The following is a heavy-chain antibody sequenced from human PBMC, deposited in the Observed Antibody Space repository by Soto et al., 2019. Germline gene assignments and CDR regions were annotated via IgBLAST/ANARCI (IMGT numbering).Heavy chain of an antibody. J-gene: IGHJ3*02. CDR1: GYTFTGYY. CDR3: ARERSGWRGFDAFDI. V-gene: IGHV1-2*02. D-gene: IGHD3-22*01. CDR2: INPNSGGT. Sequence: QVQLVQSGAEVKKPGASVKVSCKASGYTFTGYYMHWVRQAPGQGLEWMGWINPNSGGTNYAQKFQGRVTMTRDTSISTAYMELSRLRSDDTAVYYCARERSGWRGFDAFDIWGQGTMVTVSS.